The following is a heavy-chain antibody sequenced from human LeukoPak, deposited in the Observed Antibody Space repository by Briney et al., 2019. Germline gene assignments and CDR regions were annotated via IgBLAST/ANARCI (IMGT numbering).Heavy chain of an antibody. J-gene: IGHJ4*02. CDR3: ARNDSSGYFDY. Sequence: PSETLSLTCAVSDYSISSGNNWGWIRQPPGKGLEWIGSVYHSGITHYSPSLKSRVTIAVDTSKNQFSLKLSSVTAADTAVYYCARNDSSGYFDYWGQGTLVTVSS. V-gene: IGHV4-38-2*01. D-gene: IGHD3-22*01. CDR1: DYSISSGNN. CDR2: VYHSGIT.